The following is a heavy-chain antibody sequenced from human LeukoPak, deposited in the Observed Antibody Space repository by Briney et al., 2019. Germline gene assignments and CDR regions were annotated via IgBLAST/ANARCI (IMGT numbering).Heavy chain of an antibody. D-gene: IGHD7-27*01. CDR1: GVSIIDHA. J-gene: IGHJ4*02. CDR2: TYASGST. CDR3: ARLKPNSLGTFDS. Sequence: SETLSLTCTVSGVSIIDHAWSWIRQPPGRGLEWIGNTYASGSTYFNPSLRSRVAVSMDTSKNQFSLNLTSVTAADTAMFYFARLKPNSLGTFDSWGQGALVTVSS. V-gene: IGHV4-4*09.